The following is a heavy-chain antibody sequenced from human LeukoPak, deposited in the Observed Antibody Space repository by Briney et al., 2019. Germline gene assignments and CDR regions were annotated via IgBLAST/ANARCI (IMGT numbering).Heavy chain of an antibody. J-gene: IGHJ5*02. CDR1: GYTFTSYG. V-gene: IGHV1-18*04. D-gene: IGHD3-10*01. Sequence: ASVKVSCKASGYTFTSYGISWVRRAPGQGLEWMGWISAYNGNTNYAQKLQGRVAMTTDTSTSTAYMELRSLRSDDTAVYYCARDWPDYYGSGSYYMFDPWGQGTLVTVSS. CDR3: ARDWPDYYGSGSYYMFDP. CDR2: ISAYNGNT.